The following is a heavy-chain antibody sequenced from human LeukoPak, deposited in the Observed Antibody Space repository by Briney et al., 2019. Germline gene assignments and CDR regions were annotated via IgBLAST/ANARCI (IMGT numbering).Heavy chain of an antibody. CDR1: GFTFSNYW. D-gene: IGHD6-6*01. CDR2: IKQDGGTK. J-gene: IGHJ4*02. CDR3: ARIGYASSSLDF. Sequence: GGSLRLSCTASGFTFSNYWMSWVRQAPGKGLEWVANIKQDGGTKYYLDSVKGRFTISRDNPKNSLYLQVDSLGGDDTAVYFCARIGYASSSLDFWGQGALVTVSS. V-gene: IGHV3-7*05.